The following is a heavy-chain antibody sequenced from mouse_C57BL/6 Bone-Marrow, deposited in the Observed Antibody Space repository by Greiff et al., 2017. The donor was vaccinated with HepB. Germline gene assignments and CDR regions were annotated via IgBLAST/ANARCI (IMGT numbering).Heavy chain of an antibody. CDR3: ARSHYYGSSYGYFDV. Sequence: VKVVEPGPELVKPGASVKLSCKASGYTFTSYDINWVKQRPGQGLEWIGWIYPRDGSTKYNQKFKGKATLTVDTSSSTAYMELHSLTSEDSAVFFCARSHYYGSSYGYFDVWGTGTTVTVSS. J-gene: IGHJ1*03. CDR1: GYTFTSYD. CDR2: IYPRDGST. V-gene: IGHV1-85*01. D-gene: IGHD1-1*01.